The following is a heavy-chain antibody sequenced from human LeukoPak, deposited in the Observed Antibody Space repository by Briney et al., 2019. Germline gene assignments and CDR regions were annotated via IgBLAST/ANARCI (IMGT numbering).Heavy chain of an antibody. CDR3: ARATDGRRVWGLAFDI. D-gene: IGHD1-26*01. Sequence: PSETLSLTCTVSGGSISSYYWSWIRQPPGKGLEWIGYIYYSGSTNYNPSLKSRVTISVDTSKNQFSLKLSSVTAADTAVYYCARATDGRRVWGLAFDIWGQGTMVTVSS. J-gene: IGHJ3*02. V-gene: IGHV4-59*01. CDR2: IYYSGST. CDR1: GGSISSYY.